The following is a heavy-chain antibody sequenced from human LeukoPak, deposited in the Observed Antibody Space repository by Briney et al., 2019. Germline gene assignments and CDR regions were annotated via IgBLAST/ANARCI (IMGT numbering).Heavy chain of an antibody. CDR1: GGSIRSSSHY. Sequence: KTSETLSLTCTVSGGSIRSSSHYWGWVRQTPGKGLEWIGSIYYSGSTWYNPSLKTRVTMSVDTSKNQFSLKLSSVTAADTAVYYCASHVARCGGGTSCSTWYFDLWGRGTLVRVSS. D-gene: IGHD2-15*01. CDR3: ASHVARCGGGTSCSTWYFDL. V-gene: IGHV4-39*01. CDR2: IYYSGST. J-gene: IGHJ2*01.